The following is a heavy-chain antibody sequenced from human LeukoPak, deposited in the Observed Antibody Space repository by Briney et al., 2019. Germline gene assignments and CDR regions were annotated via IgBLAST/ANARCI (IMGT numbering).Heavy chain of an antibody. V-gene: IGHV3-15*01. CDR2: IKGKTAAGAP. D-gene: IGHD3-3*01. CDR3: ITGDYDFWSGFYSPNHYFDY. Sequence: GGSLRLSCAASGFTFTSAWMSWVRQAPGKGLEWVGRIKGKTAAGAPDYVASVKRRFTISRDDSKNTPFLQMNSLKTEDTAVYYCITGDYDFWSGFYSPNHYFDYWGQGTLVTVSS. J-gene: IGHJ4*02. CDR1: GFTFTSAW.